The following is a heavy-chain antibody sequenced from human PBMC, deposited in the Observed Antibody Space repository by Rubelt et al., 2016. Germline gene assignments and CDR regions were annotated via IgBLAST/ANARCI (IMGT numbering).Heavy chain of an antibody. D-gene: IGHD1-26*01. V-gene: IGHV1-46*01. CDR3: ARGSIVGATHYFDY. CDR2: INPSGGSA. Sequence: INPSGGSATYAQKFQGRVTMTRDTSTSTVYMELSSLRSEDTAVYYFARGSIVGATHYFDYWGQGTLVTVSS. J-gene: IGHJ4*02.